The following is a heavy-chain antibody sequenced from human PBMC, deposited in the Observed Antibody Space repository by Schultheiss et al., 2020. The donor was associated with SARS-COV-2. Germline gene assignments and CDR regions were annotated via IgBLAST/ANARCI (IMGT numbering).Heavy chain of an antibody. Sequence: GGSLRLSCAASGFTFSSYGMHWVRQAPGKGLEWVAVISYDGSNKYYADSVKGRFTISRDNSKNTLYLQMNSLRAEDTAVYYCARDDERYSSSLDYYGMDVWGQGTTVTVSS. CDR2: ISYDGSNK. V-gene: IGHV3-30*03. D-gene: IGHD6-6*01. CDR1: GFTFSSYG. J-gene: IGHJ6*02. CDR3: ARDDERYSSSLDYYGMDV.